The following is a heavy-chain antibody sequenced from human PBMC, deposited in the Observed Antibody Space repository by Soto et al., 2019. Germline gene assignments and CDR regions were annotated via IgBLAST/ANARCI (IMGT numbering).Heavy chain of an antibody. CDR1: GYMFSSYG. J-gene: IGHJ4*02. CDR2: IRPYNGDT. Sequence: ASVKVSCKASGYMFSSYGINWVRQAPGQGLEWMGWIRPYNGDTKYAQNLQGRVTMTTDTSTSTAYMEMRSLRSDDTAVYYCVRDLDGSGSYYTDYRGPGPQVTVS. D-gene: IGHD3-10*01. CDR3: VRDLDGSGSYYTDY. V-gene: IGHV1-18*01.